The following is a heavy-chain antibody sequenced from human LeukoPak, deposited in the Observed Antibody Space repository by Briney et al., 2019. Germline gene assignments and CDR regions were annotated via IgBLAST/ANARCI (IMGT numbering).Heavy chain of an antibody. V-gene: IGHV1-69*04. CDR1: GGTFSSYA. CDR2: IIPIFGIA. CDR3: AITRQTTVTPFDY. Sequence: SVKVSCKASGGTFSSYAISWVRQAPGQGLEWMGRIIPIFGIANYAQKFQGRVTITADKSTSTAYMELSSLRSEDTAVYYCAITRQTTVTPFDYWGQGTPVTVSS. D-gene: IGHD4-17*01. J-gene: IGHJ4*02.